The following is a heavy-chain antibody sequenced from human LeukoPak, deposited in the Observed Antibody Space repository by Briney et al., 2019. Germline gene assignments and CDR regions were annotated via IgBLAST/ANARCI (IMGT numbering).Heavy chain of an antibody. CDR1: GGSFSGYY. J-gene: IGHJ3*02. D-gene: IGHD6-19*01. CDR3: ATDGDDVAGSDAFDI. Sequence: SETLSLTCAVYGGSFSGYYWSWLRQPPGKGLEWLGEINHSGSTNYNPSLKSRVTISVDTSKNQFSLKLSSVTAADTAVYYCATDGDDVAGSDAFDIWGQGTMVTVSS. V-gene: IGHV4-34*01. CDR2: INHSGST.